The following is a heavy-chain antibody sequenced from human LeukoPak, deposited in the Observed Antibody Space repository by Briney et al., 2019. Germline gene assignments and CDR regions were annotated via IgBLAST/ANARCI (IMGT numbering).Heavy chain of an antibody. J-gene: IGHJ4*02. CDR3: ARGNSGYSSLYYFDY. CDR2: IYYSGST. V-gene: IGHV4-59*01. CDR1: GGSISSYY. Sequence: PSETLSLTCTVSGGSISSYYWSWIRQPPGKGLGWIGYIYYSGSTNYNPSLKSRVTISVDTSKNQFSLKLSSVTAADTAVYYCARGNSGYSSLYYFDYWGQGTLVTVSS. D-gene: IGHD5-18*01.